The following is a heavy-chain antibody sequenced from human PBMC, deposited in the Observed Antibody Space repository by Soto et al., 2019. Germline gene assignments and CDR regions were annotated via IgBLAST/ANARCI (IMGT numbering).Heavy chain of an antibody. CDR1: GGSFSGYY. Sequence: SETLSLTCAVYGGSFSGYYWSWIRQPPGKGLEWIGEINHSGSTNYNPSLKSRVTISVDTSKNQFSLKLSSVTAADTAVYYCARVGGQVDSSSLYTYNWFDPWGQGTLVTVSS. CDR3: ARVGGQVDSSSLYTYNWFDP. D-gene: IGHD2-2*02. J-gene: IGHJ5*02. V-gene: IGHV4-34*01. CDR2: INHSGST.